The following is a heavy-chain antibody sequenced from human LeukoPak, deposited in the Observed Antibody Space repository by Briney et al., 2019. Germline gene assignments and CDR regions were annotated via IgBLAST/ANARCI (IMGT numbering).Heavy chain of an antibody. CDR1: GYTFTGYY. V-gene: IGHV1-2*02. Sequence: ASVNVSCKASGYTFTGYYMHWVRQAPGQGLEWMGWINPNSGGTNYAQKFQGRVTMTRDTSISTAYMELSRLRSDDTAVYYCARERGSGSYYTDYWGQGTLVTVSS. D-gene: IGHD3-10*01. CDR2: INPNSGGT. J-gene: IGHJ4*02. CDR3: ARERGSGSYYTDY.